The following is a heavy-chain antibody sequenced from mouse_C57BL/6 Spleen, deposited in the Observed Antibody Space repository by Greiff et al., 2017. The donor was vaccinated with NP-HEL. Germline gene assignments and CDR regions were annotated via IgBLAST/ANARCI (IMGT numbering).Heavy chain of an antibody. J-gene: IGHJ4*01. D-gene: IGHD1-1*01. CDR2: IDPSDSET. V-gene: IGHV1-52*01. CDR1: GYTFTSYW. CDR3: ARSVTVVASSDY. Sequence: QVHVKQPGAELVRPGSSVKLSCKASGYTFTSYWMHWVKQRPIQGLEWIGNIDPSDSETHYNQKFKDKATLTVDKSSSTAYMQLSSLTFEDSAVYYCARSVTVVASSDYWGQGTSVTVSS.